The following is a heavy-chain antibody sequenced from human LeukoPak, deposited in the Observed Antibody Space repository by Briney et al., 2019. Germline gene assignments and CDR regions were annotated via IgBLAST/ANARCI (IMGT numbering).Heavy chain of an antibody. CDR3: ARLYGSGNYLYYFDY. CDR1: GGSISSYY. J-gene: IGHJ4*02. V-gene: IGHV4-59*01. D-gene: IGHD3-10*01. CDR2: IYYSGST. Sequence: PSETLSLTCTVSGGSISSYYWSWIRQPPGKGLEWFGYIYYSGSTNFNPSLKSRVTISVDTSKNQSSLRLSSVTAADTAVYHCARLYGSGNYLYYFDYWGQGTLVTVSS.